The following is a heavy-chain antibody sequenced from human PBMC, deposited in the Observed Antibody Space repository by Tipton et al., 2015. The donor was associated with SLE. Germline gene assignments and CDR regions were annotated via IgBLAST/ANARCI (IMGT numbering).Heavy chain of an antibody. CDR2: INHSGST. CDR3: ARPRGTQLGGNWFDP. V-gene: IGHV4-34*01. Sequence: TLSLTCAVYGGSFSGYYWSWIRQPPGKGLEWIGEINHSGSTNYNPSLKSRVTISVDTSKNQFSLKLGSVTAADTAVYYCARPRGTQLGGNWFDPWGQGTLVTVSS. CDR1: GGSFSGYY. D-gene: IGHD5-18*01. J-gene: IGHJ5*02.